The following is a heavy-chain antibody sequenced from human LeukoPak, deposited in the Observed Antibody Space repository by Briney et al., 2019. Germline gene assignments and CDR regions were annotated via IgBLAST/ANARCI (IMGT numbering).Heavy chain of an antibody. J-gene: IGHJ4*02. V-gene: IGHV3-43*01. CDR2: ISWDGGST. Sequence: GSLRLSCAASGFTFDDYTMHWVRQAPGKGLEWVSLISWDGGSTYYADSVKGRFTISRDNSKNSLYLQMSSLRTEDTALYYCAKGGQNDFWSGYYGYWGQGTLVTVSS. CDR3: AKGGQNDFWSGYYGY. D-gene: IGHD3-3*01. CDR1: GFTFDDYT.